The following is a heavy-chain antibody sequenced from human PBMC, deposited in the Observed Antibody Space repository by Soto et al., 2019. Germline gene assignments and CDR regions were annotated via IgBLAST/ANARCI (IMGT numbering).Heavy chain of an antibody. D-gene: IGHD3-3*01. J-gene: IGHJ5*02. Sequence: ETLSLTCAVYGGSFSGYYWSWIRQPPGKGLEWIGEINHSGSTNYNPSLKSRVTISVDTSKNQFSLKLSSVTAADTAVYYCATGSYGITIFGVVIRPGNWFDPWGQGTLVTVSS. CDR2: INHSGST. V-gene: IGHV4-34*01. CDR3: ATGSYGITIFGVVIRPGNWFDP. CDR1: GGSFSGYY.